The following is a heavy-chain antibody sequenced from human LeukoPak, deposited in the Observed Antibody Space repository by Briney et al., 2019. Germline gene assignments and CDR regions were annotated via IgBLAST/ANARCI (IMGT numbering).Heavy chain of an antibody. Sequence: SETLSLTCTVSGGSMRNNDFHWSWVRQRPGKGLEWIGYIHYRGGTSYSPSLRGRIVISVDTSKNQYSLNMNSVTAADSAVYYCARVERGFCNAGRCHGWYFDIWGRGTLVTVSS. CDR2: IHYRGGT. J-gene: IGHJ2*01. CDR1: GGSMRNNDFH. V-gene: IGHV4-30-4*01. D-gene: IGHD2-15*01. CDR3: ARVERGFCNAGRCHGWYFDI.